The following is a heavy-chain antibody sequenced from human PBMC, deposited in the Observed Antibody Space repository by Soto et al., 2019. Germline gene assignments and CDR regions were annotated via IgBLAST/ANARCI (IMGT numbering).Heavy chain of an antibody. CDR3: AGRDSWFDF. J-gene: IGHJ4*02. V-gene: IGHV4-59*08. Sequence: SETLSLTCTVSGGSMSSYYWTWIRQSPGKGLEWLGNIYSSGSPNYNPSLKSRVTISIDTSKSQFSLTLSSVTAADTAVYYCAGRDSWFDFWGQGTLVTVSS. CDR2: IYSSGSP. D-gene: IGHD4-4*01. CDR1: GGSMSSYY.